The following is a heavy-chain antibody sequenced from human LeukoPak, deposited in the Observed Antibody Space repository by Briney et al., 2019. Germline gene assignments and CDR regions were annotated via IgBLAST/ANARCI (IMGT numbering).Heavy chain of an antibody. V-gene: IGHV1-69*13. D-gene: IGHD3-16*02. J-gene: IGHJ6*02. Sequence: ASVKVSCKASGGTFSSYAISWVRQAPRRGLEWMGGIIPIFGTANYAQKFQGRVTITADESTSTAYMELSSLRSEDTAVYYCARLHDYVWGSYRQGYGMDVWGQGTTVTVSS. CDR3: ARLHDYVWGSYRQGYGMDV. CDR1: GGTFSSYA. CDR2: IIPIFGTA.